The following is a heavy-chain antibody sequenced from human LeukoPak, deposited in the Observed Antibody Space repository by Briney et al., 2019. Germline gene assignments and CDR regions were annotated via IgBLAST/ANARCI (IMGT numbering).Heavy chain of an antibody. D-gene: IGHD4-11*01. CDR2: INHSGST. J-gene: IGHJ6*02. V-gene: IGHV4-34*01. CDR1: GGSFSGYY. CDR3: ARAVTTGAYYYGMDV. Sequence: PSETLSLTCAVYGGSFSGYYWSWIRQPPGKGLEWIGEINHSGSTNYNPSLKSRVTISVDTSKNQFSLKLSPVTAADTAVYYCARAVTTGAYYYGMDVWGQGTTVTVSS.